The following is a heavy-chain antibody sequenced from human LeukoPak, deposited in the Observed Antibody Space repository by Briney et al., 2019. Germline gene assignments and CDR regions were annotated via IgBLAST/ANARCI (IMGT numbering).Heavy chain of an antibody. CDR3: ARRLTQYDCFDP. D-gene: IGHD2-2*01. CDR1: GDSFSSNSIT. Sequence: SQTLSLTCAISGDSFSSNSITWNWIRQSPSRGLEWLGRTYYRSTWYNDYAVSVRGRITVNPDTSKNQFSLHLNSVTPEDTAVYYCARRLTQYDCFDPWGQGILVTVSS. CDR2: TYYRSTWYN. J-gene: IGHJ5*02. V-gene: IGHV6-1*01.